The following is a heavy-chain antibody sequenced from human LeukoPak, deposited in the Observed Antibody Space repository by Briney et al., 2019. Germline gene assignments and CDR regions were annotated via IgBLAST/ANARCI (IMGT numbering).Heavy chain of an antibody. V-gene: IGHV3-23*01. J-gene: IGHJ5*02. CDR3: AKDYCISTSCYWFDP. Sequence: GGSLRLSCAASGFTFSSYAMSWVRQAPGKGLEWVSTISGSGGNTYYADSVKGRFTISRDNSKNTLYLRMNSLRAEDTAVYYCAKDYCISTSCYWFDPWGQGTLVTVSS. D-gene: IGHD2-2*01. CDR2: ISGSGGNT. CDR1: GFTFSSYA.